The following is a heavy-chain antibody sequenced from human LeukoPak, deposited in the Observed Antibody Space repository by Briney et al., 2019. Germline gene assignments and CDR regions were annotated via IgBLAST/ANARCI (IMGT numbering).Heavy chain of an antibody. D-gene: IGHD3-22*01. J-gene: IGHJ5*01. CDR1: GGSISSSSYY. CDR3: ARSWPQYDYDSTGSNWFDS. CDR2: INHRGST. Sequence: SETLSLACTVSGGSISSSSYYWGWIRQPPGKGLEWIGEINHRGSTNYSPSLKSRVTISIDTSKNQFSLRLSSVTAADTALYYCARSWPQYDYDSTGSNWFDSWGQGTLVTVSS. V-gene: IGHV4-39*07.